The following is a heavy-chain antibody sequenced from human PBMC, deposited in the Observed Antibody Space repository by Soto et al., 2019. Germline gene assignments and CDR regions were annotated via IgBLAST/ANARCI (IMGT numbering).Heavy chain of an antibody. D-gene: IGHD3-10*01. CDR3: ARGPPSNYYDSGTYLRVRSHYFDY. CDR1: GGSISSGDYY. CDR2: IYYSGIT. J-gene: IGHJ4*02. Sequence: PSETLSLTCSVSGGSISSGDYYWSWIRQPPGKGLEWIGYIYYSGITNNNPSLKSRVTISVDTSTNQFSLKLSSVTAADTAVYYCARGPPSNYYDSGTYLRVRSHYFDYWGQGALVTVSS. V-gene: IGHV4-30-4*01.